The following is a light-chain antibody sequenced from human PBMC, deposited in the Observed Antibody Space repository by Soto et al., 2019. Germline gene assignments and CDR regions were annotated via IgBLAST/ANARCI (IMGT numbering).Light chain of an antibody. CDR1: SSDIGAYDY. CDR3: GSHTSGSTRV. Sequence: QSVLTQPASVSGSPGQSIAISCTGTSSDIGAYDYVSWYQRHPDKAPKLIIYEVTKRPSGVSTRFSGSKSGNTASLTISGPQAEDEGDYYCGSHTSGSTRVFGTGTKVTVL. J-gene: IGLJ1*01. CDR2: EVT. V-gene: IGLV2-14*01.